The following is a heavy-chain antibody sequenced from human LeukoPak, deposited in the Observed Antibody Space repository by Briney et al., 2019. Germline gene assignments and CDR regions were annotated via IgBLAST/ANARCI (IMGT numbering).Heavy chain of an antibody. CDR2: IYHSGST. CDR3: ARDPPNFGDPDGFGI. CDR1: GGSISSGGYY. D-gene: IGHD3-10*01. V-gene: IGHV4-30-2*01. Sequence: KSSQTLSLTCTVSGGSISSGGYYWSWIRQPPGKGLEWIGYIYHSGSTYYNPSLKSRVTISVDRSKNQFSLKLSSVTAADTAVYYCARDPPNFGDPDGFGIWGQGAMVTVSA. J-gene: IGHJ3*02.